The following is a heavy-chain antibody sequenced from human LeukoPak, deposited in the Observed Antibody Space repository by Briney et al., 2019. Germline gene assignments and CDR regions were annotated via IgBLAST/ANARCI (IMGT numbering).Heavy chain of an antibody. CDR2: INPKTDAT. V-gene: IGHV1-2*02. J-gene: IGHJ4*02. D-gene: IGHD2/OR15-2a*01. Sequence: APVKVSCKASGYTFTGFYMHWVRQAPGQGLEWMGWINPKTDATNYTQKFQGRVTMTRDTSISTAYMELSRLTSDDTAVYYCARGIDSTSSAYWGQGTLVTVPS. CDR3: ARGIDSTSSAY. CDR1: GYTFTGFY.